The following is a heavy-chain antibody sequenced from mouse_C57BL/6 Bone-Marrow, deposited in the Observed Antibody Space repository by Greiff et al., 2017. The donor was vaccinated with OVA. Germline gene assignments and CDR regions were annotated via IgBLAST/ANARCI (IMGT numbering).Heavy chain of an antibody. Sequence: QVQLQQSGAELARPGASVKLSCKASGYTFTSYGISWVKQRTGQGLEWIGEIYPRSGNTYYNEKFKGKATLTADKSSSTAYMELRSLTSEDSAVYFGARFRGRTTVVPYYFDYWGQGTTLTVSS. V-gene: IGHV1-81*01. CDR1: GYTFTSYG. CDR3: ARFRGRTTVVPYYFDY. CDR2: IYPRSGNT. J-gene: IGHJ2*01. D-gene: IGHD1-1*01.